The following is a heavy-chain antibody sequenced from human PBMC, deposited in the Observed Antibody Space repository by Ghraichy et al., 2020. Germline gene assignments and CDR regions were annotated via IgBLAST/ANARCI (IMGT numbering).Heavy chain of an antibody. J-gene: IGHJ4*02. V-gene: IGHV1-69*04. Sequence: NISCKASGGTFSSYAISWVRQAPGQGLEWMGRIIPILGIANYAQKFQGRVPITADKSTSTAYMELSSLRSEDTAVYYCALGTTVTYYFDYWGQGTLVTVSS. CDR3: ALGTTVTYYFDY. CDR2: IIPILGIA. CDR1: GGTFSSYA. D-gene: IGHD4-17*01.